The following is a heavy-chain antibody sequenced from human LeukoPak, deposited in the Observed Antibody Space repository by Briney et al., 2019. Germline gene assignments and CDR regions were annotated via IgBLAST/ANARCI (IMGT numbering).Heavy chain of an antibody. CDR1: GFIFSNAW. CDR2: IKSKTDGGTT. Sequence: PGGSLRLSCAASGFIFSNAWMSWVRQAPGKGLEWVGRIKSKTDGGTTDYAAPMKGGFTISRDDSKNTLYLQMNSLKTEDTAVYYCTSSKYMAAKQWSYFDFWGQGTLVTVSS. D-gene: IGHD6-25*01. J-gene: IGHJ4*02. CDR3: TSSKYMAAKQWSYFDF. V-gene: IGHV3-15*01.